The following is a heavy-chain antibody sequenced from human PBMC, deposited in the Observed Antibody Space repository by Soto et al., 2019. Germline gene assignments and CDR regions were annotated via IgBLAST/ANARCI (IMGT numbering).Heavy chain of an antibody. D-gene: IGHD3-3*01. CDR2: INSDGSST. V-gene: IGHV3-74*01. J-gene: IGHJ4*02. CDR3: ARGSDFDYFDY. CDR1: GFTFSSYW. Sequence: GGSLRLSCAASGFTFSSYWMHWVRQAPGKGLVWVSRINSDGSSTSYADSVKGRFTISRDNAKNTLYLQMNSLRAEDTAVYYCARGSDFDYFDYWGQGTLVTVSS.